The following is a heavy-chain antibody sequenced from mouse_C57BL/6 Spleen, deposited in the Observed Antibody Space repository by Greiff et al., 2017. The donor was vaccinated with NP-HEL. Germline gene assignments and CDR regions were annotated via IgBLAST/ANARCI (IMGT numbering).Heavy chain of an antibody. CDR2: ISSGGDYI. CDR3: TRVYGGYAMDY. J-gene: IGHJ4*01. CDR1: GFTFSSYA. V-gene: IGHV5-9-1*02. D-gene: IGHD1-1*01. Sequence: EVKLVESGEGLVKPGGSLKLSCAASGFTFSSYAMSWVRQTPEKRLEWVAYISSGGDYIYYADTVKGRFTISRDNARNTLYLQMSSLKSEDTAMYYCTRVYGGYAMDYWGQGTSVTVSS.